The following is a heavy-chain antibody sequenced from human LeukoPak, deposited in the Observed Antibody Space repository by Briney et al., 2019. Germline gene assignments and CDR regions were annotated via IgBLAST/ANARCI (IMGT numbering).Heavy chain of an antibody. V-gene: IGHV4-39*01. CDR2: IYYSGST. CDR1: GGSISSSSYY. D-gene: IGHD2-15*01. J-gene: IGHJ6*02. Sequence: SETLSLTCTVSGGSISSSSYYWGWIRQPPGKGLEWIGSIYYSGSTYYNPSLKSRVTISVDTSKNQFSLKLSSVTAADTAVYYCARHCSGGSCYSYYYYGMDVWGQGTTVTVSS. CDR3: ARHCSGGSCYSYYYYGMDV.